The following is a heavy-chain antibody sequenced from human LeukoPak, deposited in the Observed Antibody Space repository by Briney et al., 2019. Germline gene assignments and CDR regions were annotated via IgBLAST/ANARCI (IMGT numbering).Heavy chain of an antibody. CDR3: ARHYGP. CDR2: IYYSGTT. CDR1: GGSINY. Sequence: PSETLSLTCTVSGGSINYGGWIRQPPGKGLEWIGSIYYSGTTYYNPSLKSRVTIFVDTSKNQFSLKLSSVTATDTAVYYCARHYGPWGQGTLVTVSS. V-gene: IGHV4-39*01. D-gene: IGHD3-10*01. J-gene: IGHJ4*02.